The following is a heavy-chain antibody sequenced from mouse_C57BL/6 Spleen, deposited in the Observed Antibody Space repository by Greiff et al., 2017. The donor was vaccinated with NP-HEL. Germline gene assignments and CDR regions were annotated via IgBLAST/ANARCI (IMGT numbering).Heavy chain of an antibody. J-gene: IGHJ2*01. CDR1: GFTFSSYA. Sequence: EVKLVESGEGLVKPGGSLKLSCAASGFTFSSYAMSWVRQTPEKRLEWVAYISSGGDYIYYADTVKGRFTISKDNARNTLYLQMSSRKSEDTAMYYCTRVYDGSSYDYWGQGTTLTVSS. CDR2: ISSGGDYI. D-gene: IGHD1-1*01. V-gene: IGHV5-9-1*02. CDR3: TRVYDGSSYDY.